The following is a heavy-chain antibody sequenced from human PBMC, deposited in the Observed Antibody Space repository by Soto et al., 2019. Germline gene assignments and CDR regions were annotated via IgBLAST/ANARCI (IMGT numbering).Heavy chain of an antibody. J-gene: IGHJ6*02. D-gene: IGHD6-19*01. CDR1: GFTFSRYS. CDR2: ISSSSSYI. Sequence: PGGSLRLWWPASGFTFSRYSMNWVRQAPGKGLEWVSSISSSSSYIYSADSVKGRFTISRDNSKNTLYLQMNSLRAEDTAVYYCAKDFDSYSSGRYGMDVWGQGNTVTVSS. V-gene: IGHV3-21*04. CDR3: AKDFDSYSSGRYGMDV.